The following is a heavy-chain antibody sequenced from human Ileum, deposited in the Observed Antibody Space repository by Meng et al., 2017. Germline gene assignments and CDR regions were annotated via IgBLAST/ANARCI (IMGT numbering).Heavy chain of an antibody. CDR1: GSTFSTSA. CDR3: ATSDAMYYFDSGGYYYV. J-gene: IGHJ1*01. V-gene: IGHV1-3*01. CDR2: VNGGNGDT. D-gene: IGHD3-22*01. Sequence: ASVRVSCKTSGSTFSTSAIHWVRQAPGQRLAWMGWVNGGNGDTKHSQKFRDRLTITRDSSARTAYMELTSLRSEDTAVYYCATSDAMYYFDSGGYYYVWGQGSLVTVSS.